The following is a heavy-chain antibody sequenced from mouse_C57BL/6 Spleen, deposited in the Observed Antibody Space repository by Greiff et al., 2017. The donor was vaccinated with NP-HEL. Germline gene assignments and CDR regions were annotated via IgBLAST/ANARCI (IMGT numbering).Heavy chain of an antibody. CDR1: GFTFSDYG. CDR3: ARTPTGTSYAMDY. D-gene: IGHD4-1*01. V-gene: IGHV5-17*01. Sequence: EVMLVESGGGLVKPGGSLKLSCAASGFTFSDYGMHWVRQAPEKGLEWVAYISSGSSTIYYADTVKGRFTISRDNAKNTLFLQMTSLRSEDTAMYYCARTPTGTSYAMDYWGRGTSVTVSS. CDR2: ISSGSSTI. J-gene: IGHJ4*01.